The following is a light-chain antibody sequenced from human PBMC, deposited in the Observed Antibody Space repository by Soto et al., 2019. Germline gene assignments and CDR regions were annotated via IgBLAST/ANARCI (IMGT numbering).Light chain of an antibody. V-gene: IGKV1-5*01. J-gene: IGKJ1*01. CDR1: QSISTW. CDR2: DAS. CDR3: LQDYNYPWT. Sequence: DIQMTQSPSTLSASVGDRVTITCRASQSISTWLAWYQQKPGKAPKLLIYDASSLESGVPSRFGGGGSGTEFTLTISSLQPEDFATYYCLQDYNYPWTFGQGTKVDIK.